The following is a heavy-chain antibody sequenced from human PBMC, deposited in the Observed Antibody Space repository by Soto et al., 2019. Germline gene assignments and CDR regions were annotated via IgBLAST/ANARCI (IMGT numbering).Heavy chain of an antibody. V-gene: IGHV1-69*13. CDR3: ARGGYYYDSSGYYVDDY. J-gene: IGHJ4*02. CDR1: GGSFSIYA. CDR2: IIPIFGTA. D-gene: IGHD3-22*01. Sequence: SVKVSCKASGGSFSIYAISLVRQAPGQGLEWMGGIIPIFGTANYAQKFQGRVTITADESTSTAYMELSSLRSEDTAVYYCARGGYYYDSSGYYVDDYWGQGTLVTVSS.